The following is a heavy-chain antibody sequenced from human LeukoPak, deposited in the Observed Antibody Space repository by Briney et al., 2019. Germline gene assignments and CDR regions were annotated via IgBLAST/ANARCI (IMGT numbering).Heavy chain of an antibody. Sequence: PGGSLRLSCATSRFIFSSDGMHWVRQAPGKGLEWVSVIYSGGSTYYADSVKGRFTISRDNSKNTLYLQMNSLRAEDTAVYYCAKDPMVRGVYGAFDIWGQGTMVTVSS. CDR2: IYSGGST. D-gene: IGHD3-10*01. CDR1: RFIFSSDG. CDR3: AKDPMVRGVYGAFDI. J-gene: IGHJ3*02. V-gene: IGHV3-66*01.